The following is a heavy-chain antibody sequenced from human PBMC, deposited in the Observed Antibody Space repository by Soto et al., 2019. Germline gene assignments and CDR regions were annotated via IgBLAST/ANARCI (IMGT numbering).Heavy chain of an antibody. CDR2: ISNSGDTI. CDR1: GFTFSYYT. D-gene: IGHD2-2*01. V-gene: IGHV3-23*01. J-gene: IGHJ6*02. CDR3: ADPVPVPIHYDYYDMDV. Sequence: EVPLLESGGGLVQPGGSLRLSCVASGFTFSYYTMSWVRQAPEKGLEWVSGISNSGDTIYYADSVKGRFTISRDNFKSTLYLQMNSLRADDTAVYYCADPVPVPIHYDYYDMDVWGQGTTVTVSS.